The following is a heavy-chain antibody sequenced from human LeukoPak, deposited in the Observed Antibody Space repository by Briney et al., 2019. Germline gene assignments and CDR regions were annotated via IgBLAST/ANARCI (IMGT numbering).Heavy chain of an antibody. J-gene: IGHJ5*02. D-gene: IGHD6-13*01. V-gene: IGHV3-30-3*01. Sequence: GGSLRLSCAASGFTFSSYAMHWVRQAPGKGLEWVAVISYDGSNKYYADSVKGRFTISRDNSKNTLYLQMNSLRAEDTAVYYCARDSRPAEASNWFDPWGQGTLVTVSS. CDR3: ARDSRPAEASNWFDP. CDR1: GFTFSSYA. CDR2: ISYDGSNK.